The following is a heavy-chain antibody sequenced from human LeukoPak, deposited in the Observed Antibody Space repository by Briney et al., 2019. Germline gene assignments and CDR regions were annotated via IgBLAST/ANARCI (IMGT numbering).Heavy chain of an antibody. CDR3: ATASPGLPFDP. CDR2: IYYSGTT. CDR1: GGSISSSSYY. V-gene: IGHV4-39*07. Sequence: SSETLSLTCTVSGGSISSSSYYWGWIRQPPGKGLEWIGSIYYSGTTYYNPSLKSRVTMSVDTSKNQFSLKLSSVTAADTAVYYCATASPGLPFDPWGQGTLVTVSS. J-gene: IGHJ5*02.